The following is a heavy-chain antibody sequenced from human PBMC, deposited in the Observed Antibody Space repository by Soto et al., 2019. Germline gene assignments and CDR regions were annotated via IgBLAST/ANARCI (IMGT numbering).Heavy chain of an antibody. J-gene: IGHJ6*02. CDR2: IYPTNSDT. Sequence: GESLKISCKGSGYSFPSYWIGWVRQMPGKGLEWMGIIYPTNSDTRYSPSFQGQVTISADKSISTAFLQWSTLKASDTAMYYCARLHYNWNYLDYYYYGMDVWGQGTTVTVSS. CDR3: ARLHYNWNYLDYYYYGMDV. V-gene: IGHV5-51*01. CDR1: GYSFPSYW. D-gene: IGHD1-7*01.